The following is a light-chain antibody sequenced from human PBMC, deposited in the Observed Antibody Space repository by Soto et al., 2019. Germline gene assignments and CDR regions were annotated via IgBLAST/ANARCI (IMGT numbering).Light chain of an antibody. Sequence: QSVLTQPRSVSASPGQSVTISCTGTSNNVGGYNYVSWYQQNPGKAPKLMIYDASKRASGVPDRFSGSKSGNAASLTISGLQAEDEADDYCCSYAASYTLVFGGGTKLTVL. V-gene: IGLV2-11*01. CDR3: CSYAASYTLV. J-gene: IGLJ2*01. CDR2: DAS. CDR1: SNNVGGYNY.